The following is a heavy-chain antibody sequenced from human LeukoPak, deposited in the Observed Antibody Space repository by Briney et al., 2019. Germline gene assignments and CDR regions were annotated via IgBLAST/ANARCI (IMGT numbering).Heavy chain of an antibody. J-gene: IGHJ5*02. D-gene: IGHD6-13*01. CDR2: IYSGGST. Sequence: GGSLRLSCAASGFTVSSNYMSWVRQAPGKGLEWVSVIYSGGSTYYADSVKGRFTISRDNSKNTLYLQMNSLRAGDTAVYYCARDLAASGIDPWGQGTLVTVSS. CDR1: GFTVSSNY. V-gene: IGHV3-66*01. CDR3: ARDLAASGIDP.